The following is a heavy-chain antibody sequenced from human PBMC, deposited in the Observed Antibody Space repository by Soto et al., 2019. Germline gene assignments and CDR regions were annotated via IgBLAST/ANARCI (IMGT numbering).Heavy chain of an antibody. J-gene: IGHJ4*02. CDR3: ASKVDTALGD. D-gene: IGHD5-18*01. V-gene: IGHV4-4*02. Sequence: QVQLQESGPGLVKPSGTLSLTCAVSGGSISRSNWWTWVRQPPGKGLERIGEIYHSGSTNYNPSLKSRVSFSVAKSKNHFSLRLTSVTAADTAVYYCASKVDTALGDWGQGILVTVSS. CDR2: IYHSGST. CDR1: GGSISRSNW.